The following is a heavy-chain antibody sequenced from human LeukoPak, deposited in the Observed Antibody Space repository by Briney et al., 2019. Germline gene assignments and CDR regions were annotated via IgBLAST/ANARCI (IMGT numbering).Heavy chain of an antibody. Sequence: PSETLSLTCAVYGGSFSGYYWSWIRQPPGKGLEWIGEINHSGSTNYNPSLKSRVTISVDTSKNQFSLKLSSVTAADTAVYYCARAGRGSGYLSYWGQGTLVTVSS. CDR2: INHSGST. D-gene: IGHD3-3*01. V-gene: IGHV4-34*01. J-gene: IGHJ4*02. CDR3: ARAGRGSGYLSY. CDR1: GGSFSGYY.